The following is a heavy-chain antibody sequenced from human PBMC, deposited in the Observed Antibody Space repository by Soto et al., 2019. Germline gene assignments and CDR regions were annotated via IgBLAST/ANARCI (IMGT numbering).Heavy chain of an antibody. CDR2: ISSSSSYI. V-gene: IGHV3-21*01. CDR3: ARDLYSSSARYFDY. CDR1: GFTFSSYS. J-gene: IGHJ4*02. Sequence: EVQLVESGGGLVKPGGSLRLSCAASGFTFSSYSMNGVRQAPGKGLEWVSSISSSSSYIYYADSVKGRFTISRDNAKTSLYLQMNSLRAEDTAVYYCARDLYSSSARYFDYWGQGTLVTVSS. D-gene: IGHD6-6*01.